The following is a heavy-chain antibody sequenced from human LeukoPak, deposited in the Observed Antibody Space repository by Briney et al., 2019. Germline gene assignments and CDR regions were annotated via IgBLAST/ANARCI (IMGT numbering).Heavy chain of an antibody. Sequence: GASVKVSCKASGYTFTAYYMHWVRQAPGQGLERMGWINPNTGGTNYAPKFQGRVTMTRDTSISTAYMVLSSLTFDDTAVYYCARDDNFQFDYWGQGTLATVSS. CDR3: ARDDNFQFDY. CDR1: GYTFTAYY. J-gene: IGHJ4*02. CDR2: INPNTGGT. V-gene: IGHV1-2*02. D-gene: IGHD1-1*01.